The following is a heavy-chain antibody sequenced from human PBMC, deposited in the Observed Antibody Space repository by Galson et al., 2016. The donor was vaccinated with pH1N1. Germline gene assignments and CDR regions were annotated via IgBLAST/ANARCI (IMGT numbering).Heavy chain of an antibody. V-gene: IGHV1-69*13. J-gene: IGHJ6*02. CDR2: IIPIFGTT. D-gene: IGHD4-23*01. CDR1: EGTFTSST. Sequence: SVKVSCKVSEGTFTSSTITWVRHAPGQGLEWVGDIIPIFGTTTYAPKFQGRVTLTADGSLHTAFMELSGLTSQDTAVYYSARTPTSVVTVYSPFDVWGQGTTVTVSS. CDR3: ARTPTSVVTVYSPFDV.